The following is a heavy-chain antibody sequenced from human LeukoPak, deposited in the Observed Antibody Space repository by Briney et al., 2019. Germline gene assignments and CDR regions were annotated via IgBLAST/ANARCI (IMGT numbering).Heavy chain of an antibody. CDR1: GFTFKRNA. CDR2: ISGSGGTT. CDR3: AKASDGHTTFDY. Sequence: GGSLRLSCAASGFTFKRNAMNWVRQAPGKGLEWVSDISGSGGTTNYADSVKGRFTISRDNSKNTLYLQMNSQRAEDTAVYYCAKASDGHTTFDYWGQGTLVTVSS. D-gene: IGHD1-1*01. V-gene: IGHV3-23*01. J-gene: IGHJ4*02.